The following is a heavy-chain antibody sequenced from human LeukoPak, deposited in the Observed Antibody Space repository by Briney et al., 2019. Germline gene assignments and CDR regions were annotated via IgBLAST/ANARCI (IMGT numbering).Heavy chain of an antibody. J-gene: IGHJ6*03. CDR1: GGSISSSSYY. Sequence: SETLSLTCTVSGGSISSSSYYWGWIRQPPGKGLEWIGSIYYSGSTYYNPSLKSRVTISVDTSKNQFSLKLSSVTAADTAVYYCARHRRVRRFLVHDYYYYMDVWGKGTTVTVSS. CDR3: ARHRRVRRFLVHDYYYYMDV. V-gene: IGHV4-39*01. D-gene: IGHD3-3*01. CDR2: IYYSGST.